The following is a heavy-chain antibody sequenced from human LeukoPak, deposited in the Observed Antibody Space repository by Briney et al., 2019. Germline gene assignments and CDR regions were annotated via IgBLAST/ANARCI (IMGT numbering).Heavy chain of an antibody. CDR1: GFTFEDYA. J-gene: IGHJ6*02. V-gene: IGHV3-9*01. Sequence: GGSLRLSCAASGFTFEDYAMHWVRQAPGKGLGWVSGISWNSGSIGYADSVKGRFTISRDNAKNSLYLQMNSLRAEDTALYYCAKDYFPYYYGSGSYYNGMDVWGQGTTVTVSS. D-gene: IGHD3-10*01. CDR2: ISWNSGSI. CDR3: AKDYFPYYYGSGSYYNGMDV.